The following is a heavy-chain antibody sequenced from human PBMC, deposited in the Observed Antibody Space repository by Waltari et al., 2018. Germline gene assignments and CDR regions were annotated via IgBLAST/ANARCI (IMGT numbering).Heavy chain of an antibody. CDR3: ARRGAVAANDY. J-gene: IGHJ4*02. D-gene: IGHD6-19*01. CDR2: INHSGST. Sequence: QVQLQQWGAGLLKPSETLSLTCAVSGWSFSGYYWSWIRQPQGKGLECIGEINHSGSTNYNPSLKSRVTISVDTSKNQFSLKLSSVTAADTAVYYCARRGAVAANDYWGQGTLVTVSS. CDR1: GWSFSGYY. V-gene: IGHV4-34*01.